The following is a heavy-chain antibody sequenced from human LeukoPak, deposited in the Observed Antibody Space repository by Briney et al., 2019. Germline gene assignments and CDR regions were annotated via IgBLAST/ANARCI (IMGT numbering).Heavy chain of an antibody. J-gene: IGHJ6*03. CDR1: GGSISSSTYY. CDR2: IYYTGNT. CDR3: ARGARGSTSWASYYYMDV. D-gene: IGHD2-2*01. Sequence: SETLSLTCTVSGGSISSSTYYWGWIRQPPGKGLEWIGSIYYTGNTYYHPSLKSRVTISVDTSKNQFSLKLSSVTAADTAVYYCARGARGSTSWASYYYMDVWGKGTTVTVSS. V-gene: IGHV4-39*01.